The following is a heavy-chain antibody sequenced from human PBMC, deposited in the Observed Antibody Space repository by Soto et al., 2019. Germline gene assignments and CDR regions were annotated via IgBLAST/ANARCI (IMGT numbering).Heavy chain of an antibody. J-gene: IGHJ4*02. CDR1: GYYIITYG. V-gene: IGHV1-18*01. CDR2: ISGYNGNT. D-gene: IGHD1-26*01. Sequence: ASVKGSSKASGYYIITYGISWVRQAPEQAPEWMGWISGYNGNTNYPPNFQGRVSMTIDIVTTTTSMELRSLRSDDTAVYYCARGPSLPYIVGALTFDFWGQGTPVTVSS. CDR3: ARGPSLPYIVGALTFDF.